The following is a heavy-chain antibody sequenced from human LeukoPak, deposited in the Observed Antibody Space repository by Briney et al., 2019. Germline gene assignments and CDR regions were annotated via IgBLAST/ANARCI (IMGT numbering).Heavy chain of an antibody. CDR3: ATLGYCSSTSCRDQDVGAFDI. CDR2: IIPILGIA. D-gene: IGHD2-2*01. J-gene: IGHJ3*02. Sequence: SVKVSCKASGGTFSSYAISWVRQAPGQGLEWMGRIIPILGIANYAQKFQGRVTITADKSTSTAYMERSSLRSEDTAVYYCATLGYCSSTSCRDQDVGAFDIWGQGTMVTVSS. V-gene: IGHV1-69*04. CDR1: GGTFSSYA.